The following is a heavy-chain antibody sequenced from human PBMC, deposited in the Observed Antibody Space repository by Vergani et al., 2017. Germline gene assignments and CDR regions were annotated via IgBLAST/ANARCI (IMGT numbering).Heavy chain of an antibody. CDR2: ISSSSSYI. CDR1: GFTFSSYS. J-gene: IGHJ5*02. D-gene: IGHD2-15*01. Sequence: EVQLVESGGGLVKPGGSLRLSCAASGFTFSSYSMNWVRQAPGKGLEWVSSISSSSSYIYYADSVKGRFTISRDNAKNSLYLQMNSLSAEDTAVYYCARDPSKECSGGSCYGQYNWFDPWGQGTLVTVSS. V-gene: IGHV3-21*01. CDR3: ARDPSKECSGGSCYGQYNWFDP.